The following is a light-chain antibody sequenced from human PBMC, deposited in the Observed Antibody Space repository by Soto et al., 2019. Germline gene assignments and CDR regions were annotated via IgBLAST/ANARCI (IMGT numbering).Light chain of an antibody. CDR3: SSYTARSTWV. Sequence: QSALTQPASVSGSPGQSITISCTGTSSDVGGYNYVSWYQQHPGTSPKLMIHEVSNRPSGVSNRFSGSKSGNTASLIISGLQAEDEGDYYCSSYTARSTWVFGGGTKVTVL. J-gene: IGLJ3*02. V-gene: IGLV2-14*01. CDR2: EVS. CDR1: SSDVGGYNY.